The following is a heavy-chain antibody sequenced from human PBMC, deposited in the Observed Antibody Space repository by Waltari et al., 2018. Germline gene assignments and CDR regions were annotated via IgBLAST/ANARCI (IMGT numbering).Heavy chain of an antibody. J-gene: IGHJ4*02. CDR2: IYHSGST. CDR3: ARASPSFDY. V-gene: IGHV4-4*02. CDR1: GFTFSSYSM. Sequence: VQLVESGGGLVKPGGSLRLSCAASGFTFSSYSMNWVRQAPGKGLEWIGEIYHSGSTNYNPSLKSRVTISVDKSKNQFSLKLSSVTAADTAVYYCARASPSFDYWGQGTLVTVSS.